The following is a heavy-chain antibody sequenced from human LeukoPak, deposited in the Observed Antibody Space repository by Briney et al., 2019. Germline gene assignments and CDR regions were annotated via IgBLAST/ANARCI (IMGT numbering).Heavy chain of an antibody. CDR2: IFSSGCT. D-gene: IGHD2-2*01. J-gene: IGHJ3*02. Sequence: SETLSLTCTVSGGSIINYYWSWVRQPAGKGLEWIGRIFSSGCTVYNPSLKSRVTMSVDTSKNQFSLKLTSMTAADTAVYYCARRKVLPTAVDAFDIWGQGTMVTVSS. CDR3: ARRKVLPTAVDAFDI. CDR1: GGSIINYY. V-gene: IGHV4-4*07.